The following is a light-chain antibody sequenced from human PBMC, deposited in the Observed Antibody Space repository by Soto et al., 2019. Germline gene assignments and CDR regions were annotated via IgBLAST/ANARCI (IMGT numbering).Light chain of an antibody. Sequence: EIVLTQSPATLSLSPGERATLSCRASQSVSSYLAWYQQKPGQAPRLLIYDASNRATGIPARFSGSGSGTDFPLTISRLEPEDFAIYYCQQRSNRPPVTFGGGTKVEIK. CDR1: QSVSSY. V-gene: IGKV3-11*01. CDR3: QQRSNRPPVT. CDR2: DAS. J-gene: IGKJ4*01.